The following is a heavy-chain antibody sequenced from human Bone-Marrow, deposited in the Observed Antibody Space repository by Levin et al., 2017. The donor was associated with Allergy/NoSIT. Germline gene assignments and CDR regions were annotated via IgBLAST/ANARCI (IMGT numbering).Heavy chain of an antibody. J-gene: IGHJ3*02. CDR1: GDSVSSDTAA. V-gene: IGHV6-1*01. Sequence: SQTLSLTCAISGDSVSSDTAAWNWIRQSPSRGLEWLGRTYYRFNWYNDYAESVKSRITVNPDTSKNQFSLQLNSVTPEDTAVYYCARANWAYNDPFDIWGQGTMVTVSS. CDR2: TYYRFNWYN. D-gene: IGHD1-1*01. CDR3: ARANWAYNDPFDI.